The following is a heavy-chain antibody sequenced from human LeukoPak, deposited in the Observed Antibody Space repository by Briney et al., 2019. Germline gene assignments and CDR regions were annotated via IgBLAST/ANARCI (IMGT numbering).Heavy chain of an antibody. Sequence: PSQTLSLTCTLSGGSISSGDYYWSWIRQPPGKGLEWFGYIYYSGSTYYTPSLKSRVTISVDTSKTQFSLKLSSVTAADTAVYYCAREYYDYVWGSYGIDYWGQGTLVTVSS. CDR1: GGSISSGDYY. J-gene: IGHJ4*02. CDR3: AREYYDYVWGSYGIDY. D-gene: IGHD3-16*01. V-gene: IGHV4-30-4*01. CDR2: IYYSGST.